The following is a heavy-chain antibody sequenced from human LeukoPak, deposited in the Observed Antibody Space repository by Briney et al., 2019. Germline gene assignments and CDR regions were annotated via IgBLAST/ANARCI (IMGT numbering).Heavy chain of an antibody. Sequence: PSETLSLTCAVSGYSVSSGYYWGWIRQPPGKGLEWIGSIYHSGSTYYNPSLKSRVTISVDTSKNQFSLKLSSVTAADTAVYYCARFASYGSGSYYWGGGQGTLVTVSS. CDR2: IYHSGST. J-gene: IGHJ4*02. CDR1: GYSVSSGYY. D-gene: IGHD3-10*01. V-gene: IGHV4-38-2*01. CDR3: ARFASYGSGSYYWG.